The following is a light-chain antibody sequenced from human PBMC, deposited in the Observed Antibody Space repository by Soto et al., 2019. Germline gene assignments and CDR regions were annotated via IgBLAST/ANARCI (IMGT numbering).Light chain of an antibody. CDR1: SSDVGGYNY. CDR2: EVS. CDR3: SSYAASNDLGV. J-gene: IGLJ1*01. Sequence: QSVLTQPPSESGSPGQSVTISCTGTSSDVGGYNYVSWYQQHPGKAPKLMIYEVSKRPSGVPDRFSGSKSGKTASLTVSGLQPEDEADYYCSSYAASNDLGVFGTGTKV. V-gene: IGLV2-8*01.